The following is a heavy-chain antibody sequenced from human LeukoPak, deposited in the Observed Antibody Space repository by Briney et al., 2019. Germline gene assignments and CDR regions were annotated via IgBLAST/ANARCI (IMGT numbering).Heavy chain of an antibody. CDR1: GFTFDDYG. Sequence: GGSLRLPCAASGFTFDDYGMSWVRQAPGKGLEWVSSIKWNGGSTGYADSVKGRFTISRDNAKNSLYLQMNSLRAEDTALYYCARDGGDCSGDSCYVDYWGQGTLVTVSS. CDR3: ARDGGDCSGDSCYVDY. V-gene: IGHV3-20*04. CDR2: IKWNGGST. J-gene: IGHJ4*02. D-gene: IGHD2-15*01.